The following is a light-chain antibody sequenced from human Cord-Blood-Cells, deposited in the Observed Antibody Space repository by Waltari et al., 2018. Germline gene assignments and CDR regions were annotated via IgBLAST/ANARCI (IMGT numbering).Light chain of an antibody. V-gene: IGLV1-36*01. Sequence: QSVLTQPPSVSEAPRQRVTISCSGSSSNIGNNALNWYQQRPGKAPKLLIYYDDLLPAGVSDRFSGSKSGTEASLAISGLQSEDEADYYCAAWDDSLNWVFGGGTKLTVL. CDR3: AAWDDSLNWV. CDR2: YDD. J-gene: IGLJ3*02. CDR1: SSNIGNNA.